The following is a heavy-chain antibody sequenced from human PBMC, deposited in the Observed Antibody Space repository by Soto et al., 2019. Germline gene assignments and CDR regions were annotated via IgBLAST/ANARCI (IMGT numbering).Heavy chain of an antibody. J-gene: IGHJ4*02. CDR1: GFPLITSGVG. CDR3: AHTMAPRIFDY. Sequence: QITLKEAGPTLVKPTRTLTLTCSFSGFPLITSGVGVGWIRQPPGKALEWLALIYWDDDKGYSTSLKSRLTITKDTSKNQVVLTMTNMDPADTATYYCAHTMAPRIFDYWGQGTLVTVSS. CDR2: IYWDDDK. V-gene: IGHV2-5*02.